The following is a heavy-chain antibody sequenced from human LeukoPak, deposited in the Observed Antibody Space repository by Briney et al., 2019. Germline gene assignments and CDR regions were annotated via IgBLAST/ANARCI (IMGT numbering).Heavy chain of an antibody. CDR1: GYTFTGYY. D-gene: IGHD6-13*01. V-gene: IGHV1-2*02. Sequence: ASVKVSCKASGYTFTGYYMHWVRQAPGQGLEWVGWIYANSGGTHYAPQFRGRVTVTRDTSISTAYMELSSLTSDDTAVYYCVRDKSGSWTYDYWGQGTLVTVSS. J-gene: IGHJ4*02. CDR2: IYANSGGT. CDR3: VRDKSGSWTYDY.